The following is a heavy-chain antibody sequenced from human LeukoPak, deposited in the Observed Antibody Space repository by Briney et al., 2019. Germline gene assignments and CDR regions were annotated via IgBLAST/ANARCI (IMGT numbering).Heavy chain of an antibody. CDR3: AKESLRSSGWYEGLDY. D-gene: IGHD6-19*01. J-gene: IGHJ4*02. CDR1: FAASGFTFSTFG. CDR2: ISYDGSNK. Sequence: GGSLRLSCAASGFAASGFTFSTFGMHWVRQAPGKGLEWVAVISYDGSNKYYADSVNDRFTISRDNSKNTLYLQMNSLRAEDTAVYYCAKESLRSSGWYEGLDYWGQGTLVTVSS. V-gene: IGHV3-30*18.